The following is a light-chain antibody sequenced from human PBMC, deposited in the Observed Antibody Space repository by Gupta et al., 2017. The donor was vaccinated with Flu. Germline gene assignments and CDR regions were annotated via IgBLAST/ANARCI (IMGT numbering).Light chain of an antibody. CDR3: QQYNSYSGT. V-gene: IGKV1-5*03. CDR1: QSINSW. CDR2: KAS. J-gene: IGKJ2*01. Sequence: DIEMTQSPSTLSASVGDRVTITCRASQSINSWLAWYQQKPGKAPKVLIYKASSLDSGVPARFTGSGSGTEFTLPISSLQPDDFATFYCQQYNSYSGTFGQGTKLEIK.